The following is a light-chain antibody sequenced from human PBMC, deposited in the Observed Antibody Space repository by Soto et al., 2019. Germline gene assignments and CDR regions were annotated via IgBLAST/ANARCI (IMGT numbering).Light chain of an antibody. CDR2: GAS. J-gene: IGKJ4*01. V-gene: IGKV3-20*01. Sequence: EIVLTQSPGTLSLSPGERATLSCRASQSVPNSKLAWYQQKPGQAPRLLIYGASSRATGIADRFSGSGCGTDFTLTISRLEPEEDALYYCQQYGSSPLTFGGGTKVEIK. CDR1: QSVPNSK. CDR3: QQYGSSPLT.